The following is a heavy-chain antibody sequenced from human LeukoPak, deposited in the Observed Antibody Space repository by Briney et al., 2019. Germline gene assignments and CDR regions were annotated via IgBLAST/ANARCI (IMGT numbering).Heavy chain of an antibody. CDR1: GFTFSRYT. J-gene: IGHJ4*02. CDR2: ISLDRVTT. V-gene: IGHV3-30*14. Sequence: GGSLRLSCVASGFTFSRYTMHWVRQTPGKGLEWVAVISLDRVTTFYADSVKGRFTISRENAKNTLYLQMNNLRAGDTALYYCTRGGRGSSWYEKWGQGTLVAVSS. CDR3: TRGGRGSSWYEK. D-gene: IGHD6-13*01.